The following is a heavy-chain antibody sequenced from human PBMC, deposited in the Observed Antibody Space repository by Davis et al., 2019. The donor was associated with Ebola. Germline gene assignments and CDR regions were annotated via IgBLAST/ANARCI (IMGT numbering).Heavy chain of an antibody. CDR3: ARHRSPTSSLYYHNMDV. V-gene: IGHV3-64D*08. D-gene: IGHD1-26*01. J-gene: IGHJ6*02. CDR2: ISSSGDNT. Sequence: GESLKISCSASGFMFTSYLMEWVRQAPGKGLEYVSAISSSGDNTDYADSVKGRFTISRDNSKNTLYLQMSSLRAEDTAVYYCARHRSPTSSLYYHNMDVWGQGTTVTVSS. CDR1: GFMFTSYL.